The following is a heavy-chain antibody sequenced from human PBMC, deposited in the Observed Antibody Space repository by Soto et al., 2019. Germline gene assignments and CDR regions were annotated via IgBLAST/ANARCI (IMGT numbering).Heavy chain of an antibody. V-gene: IGHV4-30-4*01. J-gene: IGHJ3*01. CDR2: IYYSGST. Sequence: QVQLQESGPGLVKPSQTLSLTCTVSGGSISSGDYYWNLIRQPPGKGLEWIGSIYYSGSTYYSPSLKSRVTISVGPSKNQFSLKLSSVAVADTAVYYCVRGDPGACSSTSCIDAFDLWGRGTMVAAAS. D-gene: IGHD2-2*01. CDR1: GGSISSGDYY. CDR3: VRGDPGACSSTSCIDAFDL.